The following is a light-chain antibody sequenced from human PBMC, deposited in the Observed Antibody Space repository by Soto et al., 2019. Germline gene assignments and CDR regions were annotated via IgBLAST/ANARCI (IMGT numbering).Light chain of an antibody. J-gene: IGKJ1*01. Sequence: IQVTQSPSSLSASVGDRVNITCRASRSIAGYLNWYHQKPRKAPNLLVYAASRLNGGVPPRFSGSGSGTDFTLTVSGLLPEDFGTYYCQQTYGTPRTFGQGTRVEVK. CDR2: AAS. V-gene: IGKV1-39*01. CDR3: QQTYGTPRT. CDR1: RSIAGY.